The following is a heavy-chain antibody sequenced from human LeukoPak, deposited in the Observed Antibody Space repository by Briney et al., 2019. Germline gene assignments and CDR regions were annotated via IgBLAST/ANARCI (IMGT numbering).Heavy chain of an antibody. CDR3: TRDPRHKYGNFDN. CDR1: GYNFATYG. Sequence: ASVKVSCKASGYNFATYGISWVRQAPGQGLEWMGWFARYNNNGNSAQKFQGRLTMTTDTSTSTASMELRSLRSDDTAVYYCTRDPRHKYGNFDNWGQGTLVTVSS. CDR2: FARYNNNG. D-gene: IGHD6-6*01. V-gene: IGHV1-18*01. J-gene: IGHJ4*02.